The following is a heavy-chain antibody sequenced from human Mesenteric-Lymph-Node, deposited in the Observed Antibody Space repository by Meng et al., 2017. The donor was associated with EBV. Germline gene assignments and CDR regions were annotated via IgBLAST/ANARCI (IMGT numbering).Heavy chain of an antibody. D-gene: IGHD2-2*01. Sequence: QWELQQWVEVLLKPSETLSLTGCIDGGSFSGYSWNWIRQAPGKGLEWIGKIHHSETADYNPSLEDRVIISADTSKNQFSLKLTSVTAADTAVYYCARQGYCRTTTCSTWFDPWGQGTLVTVSS. CDR3: ARQGYCRTTTCSTWFDP. CDR1: GGSFSGYS. CDR2: IHHSETA. V-gene: IGHV4-34*01. J-gene: IGHJ5*02.